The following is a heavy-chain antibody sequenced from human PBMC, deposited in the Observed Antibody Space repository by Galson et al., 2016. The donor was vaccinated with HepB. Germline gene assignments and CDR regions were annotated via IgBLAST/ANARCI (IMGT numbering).Heavy chain of an antibody. Sequence: SLRLSCAASGFEIRNSWMSWVRQVPGRGLEYVANIRADGNLQHYADSVKGRFTISRDNAQNSLFLQMNSLRAEDTAVCYCTIGAWLDYWGHGALVTVSS. V-gene: IGHV3-7*03. J-gene: IGHJ4*01. D-gene: IGHD3-16*01. CDR2: IRADGNLQ. CDR3: TIGAWLDY. CDR1: GFEIRNSW.